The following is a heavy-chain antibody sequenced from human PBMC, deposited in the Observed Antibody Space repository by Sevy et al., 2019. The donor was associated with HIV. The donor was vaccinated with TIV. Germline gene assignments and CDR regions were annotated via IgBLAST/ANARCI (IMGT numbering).Heavy chain of an antibody. CDR2: ISAYNGNI. D-gene: IGHD6-19*01. Sequence: ASVKVSCKGSGYTFTNYGISWVRKAPGQGLEWMGWISAYNGNINYAQKFQGRVTMTTDTSTSTAYMELRSLRSDDTAVYYCARDSGIAVVGSSDYWGQGTLVTVSS. J-gene: IGHJ4*02. CDR1: GYTFTNYG. V-gene: IGHV1-18*04. CDR3: ARDSGIAVVGSSDY.